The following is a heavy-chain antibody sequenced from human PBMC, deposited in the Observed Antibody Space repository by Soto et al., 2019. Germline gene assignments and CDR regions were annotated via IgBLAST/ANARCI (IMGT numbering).Heavy chain of an antibody. D-gene: IGHD2-21*01. Sequence: SETLSLTCTASGGSISSYYWSWIRQPPGKGLEWIGYIYYSGSTNYNPSLKSRVTISVDTSKNQFSLKLSSVTAADTAVYYCARDQVINQPNDAFDIWGQGTMVTVSS. CDR2: IYYSGST. V-gene: IGHV4-59*01. J-gene: IGHJ3*02. CDR1: GGSISSYY. CDR3: ARDQVINQPNDAFDI.